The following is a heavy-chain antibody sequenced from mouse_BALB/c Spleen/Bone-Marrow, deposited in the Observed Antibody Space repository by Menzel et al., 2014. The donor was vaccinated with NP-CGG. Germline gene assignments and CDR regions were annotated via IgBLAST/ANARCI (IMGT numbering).Heavy chain of an antibody. CDR2: INPDSSTI. V-gene: IGHV4-1*02. CDR1: GFDFSSYW. Sequence: EVKLQESGGGLVHPGGSLKLSCAASGFDFSSYWMSWVRQAPGKGLEWIGEINPDSSTINYTPSLKDKFIISRDNAKNTLYLQMSKVRSEDTALYYCARLNYYGNLFGWGAGTTVTVSS. CDR3: ARLNYYGNLFG. J-gene: IGHJ1*01. D-gene: IGHD1-1*01.